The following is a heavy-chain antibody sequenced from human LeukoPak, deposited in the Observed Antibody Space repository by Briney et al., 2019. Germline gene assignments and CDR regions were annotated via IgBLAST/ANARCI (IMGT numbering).Heavy chain of an antibody. CDR1: GFTFSSYW. CDR2: IRGGGGSE. J-gene: IGHJ3*02. D-gene: IGHD4-17*01. V-gene: IGHV3-23*01. CDR3: GRDPNGDYIGAFDM. Sequence: GGSLRLSCAASGFTFSSYWMHWVRQVPGKGLVWVSAIRGGGGSEFYADPVKGRFTISRDNSKNTLFLQMNNLRPEDTAVYYCGRDPNGDYIGAFDMWGPGTMVTVSS.